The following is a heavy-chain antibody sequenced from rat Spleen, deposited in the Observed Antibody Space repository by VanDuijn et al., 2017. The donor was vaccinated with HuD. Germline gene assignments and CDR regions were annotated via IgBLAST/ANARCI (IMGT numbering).Heavy chain of an antibody. CDR3: AREELGVRD. J-gene: IGHJ2*01. CDR1: GFNFNDHW. Sequence: EVKLVESGGGLVQPGRSLKLSCTASGFNFNDHWMGWVRQAPGKGLEWIGEINKDSRKIKYSPSLKDKFTISRDNAQNTLYLQMSKLGSEDTGTYYCAREELGVRDWGQGVMVTVSS. D-gene: IGHD4-3*01. V-gene: IGHV4-2*01. CDR2: INKDSRKI.